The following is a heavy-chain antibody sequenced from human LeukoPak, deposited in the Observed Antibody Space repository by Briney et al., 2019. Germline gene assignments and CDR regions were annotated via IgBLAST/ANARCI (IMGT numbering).Heavy chain of an antibody. CDR1: GYTFTSYG. CDR2: ISAYNGNT. CDR3: ARDFWSGYYTPYYYYYYMDV. Sequence: GASVKVSCKASGYTFTSYGISWVRQAPGQGLEWMGWISAYNGNTNYAQKLQGRATMTTDTSTSTAYMELRSLRSDDTAVYYCARDFWSGYYTPYYYYYYMDVWGKGTTVTVPS. V-gene: IGHV1-18*01. D-gene: IGHD3-3*01. J-gene: IGHJ6*03.